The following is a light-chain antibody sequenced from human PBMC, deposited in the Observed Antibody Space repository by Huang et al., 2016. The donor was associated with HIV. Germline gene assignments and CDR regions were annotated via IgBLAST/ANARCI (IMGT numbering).Light chain of an antibody. CDR2: DAS. J-gene: IGKJ1*01. Sequence: DIQMTQSPSTLSASVGDRVTITCRASQSISIWLAWYQQKPGKAPKLLIYDASSLESGVPSRFSGSGRGSGTEFTLTISSLQPDDFATYYCQQYDSYPTFGQGTKVEI. V-gene: IGKV1-5*01. CDR3: QQYDSYPT. CDR1: QSISIW.